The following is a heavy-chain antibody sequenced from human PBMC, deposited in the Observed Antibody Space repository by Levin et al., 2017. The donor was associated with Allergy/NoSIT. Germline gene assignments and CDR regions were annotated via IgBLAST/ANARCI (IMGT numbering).Heavy chain of an antibody. CDR3: DRRGPDFLTSENYTKHHALDV. V-gene: IGHV5-51*01. J-gene: IGHJ3*01. Sequence: GESLKISCQGSGYTFSNYWLAWVRQRPGKGLEWMGIIYPGDSETVYSPSFQGLVTISADKSIDTIYLQWARLRASCPAIHYGDRRGPDFLTSENYTKHHALDVWGQGTVVAVSS. CDR2: IYPGDSET. D-gene: IGHD3-9*01. CDR1: GYTFSNYW.